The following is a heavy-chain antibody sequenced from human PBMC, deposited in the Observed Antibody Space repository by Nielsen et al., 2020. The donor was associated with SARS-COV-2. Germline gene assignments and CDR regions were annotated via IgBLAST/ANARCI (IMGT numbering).Heavy chain of an antibody. CDR1: GFTFSNYA. D-gene: IGHD2-15*01. Sequence: GGSLRLSCESSGFTFSNYAMHWVRQAPDKGLEWVAVISSDGNYIYYADSVQGRLTISRDNSKNTLYLQMNSLRREDTALYSCARARDSVPNSPVAYWGQGTLVTVSS. V-gene: IGHV3-30*04. CDR2: ISSDGNYI. CDR3: ARARDSVPNSPVAY. J-gene: IGHJ4*02.